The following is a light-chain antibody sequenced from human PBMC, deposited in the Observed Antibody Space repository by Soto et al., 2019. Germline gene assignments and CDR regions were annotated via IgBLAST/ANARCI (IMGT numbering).Light chain of an antibody. Sequence: QSVLTQPASVSGSPGQSITISCTVTSSDVGGYNYVSWYQQHPGKAPKLMIYEVSNRPSGVSNRSSGSKSGNTASLTISGLQAEDEADYYSSSYTSSTFYVFGTGTKVTLL. V-gene: IGLV2-14*01. CDR2: EVS. CDR1: SSDVGGYNY. CDR3: SSYTSSTFYV. J-gene: IGLJ1*01.